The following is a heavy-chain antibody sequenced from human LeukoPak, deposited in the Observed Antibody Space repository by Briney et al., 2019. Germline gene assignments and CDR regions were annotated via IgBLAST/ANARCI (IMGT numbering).Heavy chain of an antibody. D-gene: IGHD6-13*01. CDR1: GFTFSGSA. CDR3: TRQGAAAS. Sequence: GGSLKLSCAASGFTFSGSAMHWVRQASGKGLEWVGRIRSKANSYATAYAASVKGRFTISRDDSKNTAYLQMNSLKTEDTAVYYCTRQGAAASWGQGTLVTVSS. CDR2: IRSKANSYAT. J-gene: IGHJ4*02. V-gene: IGHV3-73*01.